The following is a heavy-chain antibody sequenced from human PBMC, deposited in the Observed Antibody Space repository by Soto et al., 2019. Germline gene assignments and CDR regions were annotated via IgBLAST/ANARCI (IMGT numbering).Heavy chain of an antibody. J-gene: IGHJ4*02. D-gene: IGHD6-19*01. CDR2: IYWDDDK. Sequence: QITLKESGPTLVKPTQTLTLTCTFSGFSLTTSGVGVGWIRQPPGKALEWLALIYWDDDKRYSPSLKTRVTTXQXTXXNRVVLTMTNMAPVDTGTYYCAHGREGYSSGWPYYWGQGTLVTVSS. CDR3: AHGREGYSSGWPYY. V-gene: IGHV2-5*02. CDR1: GFSLTTSGVG.